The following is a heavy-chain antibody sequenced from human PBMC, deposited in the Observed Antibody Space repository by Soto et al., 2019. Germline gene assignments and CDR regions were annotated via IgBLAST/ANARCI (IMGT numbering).Heavy chain of an antibody. CDR3: ARAINSAIDY. J-gene: IGHJ4*02. Sequence: EVQLVESGGGLVQPGESLRLSCAASGLTLSSHWMGWVRQAPGTGLEWVATINQDGTERFYVESMKGRSTISRDTAQNALDQKVLSLRAEDTALYYCARAINSAIDYWGRGALVTVSS. CDR1: GLTLSSHW. V-gene: IGHV3-7*05. CDR2: INQDGTER. D-gene: IGHD2-21*01.